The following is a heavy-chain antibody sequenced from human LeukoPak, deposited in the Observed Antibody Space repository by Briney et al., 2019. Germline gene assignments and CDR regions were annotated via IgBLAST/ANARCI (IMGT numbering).Heavy chain of an antibody. CDR3: ASSKNGYPRAPWDY. D-gene: IGHD5-24*01. V-gene: IGHV4-59*01. Sequence: PSETLSLTCTVSGGSISSCYWSWIRQPPGKGLEWIGYIYYSGSTNYNPSIKSRVTISVDTSKNQFSLKLSSGTAADTAVYYCASSKNGYPRAPWDYWGQGTLVTVSS. CDR1: GGSISSCY. CDR2: IYYSGST. J-gene: IGHJ4*02.